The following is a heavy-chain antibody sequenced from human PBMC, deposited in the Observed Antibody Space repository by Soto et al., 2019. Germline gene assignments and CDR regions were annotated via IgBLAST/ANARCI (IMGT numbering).Heavy chain of an antibody. CDR1: GFSVSDNY. D-gene: IGHD2-15*01. J-gene: IGHJ4*02. CDR2: IYAGGDT. CDR3: ARGLGFCSGGACYEY. Sequence: PVGSLRLSCAASGFSVSDNYVTWVRQAPGKGLEWVSVIYAGGDTFYADSVKGRFTISRDTSENMVYLQMRSLTVEDTAVYHCARGLGFCSGGACYEYWGQGTVVTVS. V-gene: IGHV3-53*01.